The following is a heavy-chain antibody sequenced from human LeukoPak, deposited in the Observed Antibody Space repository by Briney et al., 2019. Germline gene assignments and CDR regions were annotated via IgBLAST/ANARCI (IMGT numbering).Heavy chain of an antibody. D-gene: IGHD3-3*01. CDR1: GGSFSGYY. CDR2: IDYSGST. CDR3: ARLGGLGITIFGQDAFDI. J-gene: IGHJ3*02. V-gene: IGHV4-34*01. Sequence: SATLSLTCAVSGGSFSGYYWSWIGQTPGKGLEWIGKIDYSGSTNYNPSLKSRVTISADRSKNQISLKLTSVTAADTAVYYCARLGGLGITIFGQDAFDIWGQGTMVTVSS.